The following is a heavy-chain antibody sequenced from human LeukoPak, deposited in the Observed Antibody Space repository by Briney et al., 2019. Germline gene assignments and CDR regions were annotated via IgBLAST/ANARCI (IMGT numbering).Heavy chain of an antibody. Sequence: GGSLRLSCAASGLTFSSYSMNWVRQAPGKRLEWISYISSGGGGTYYADSVKGRFTISRDNAKNSLYLQMNSLRDEDTAVYFCARARSSGWVIDSWGQGTLVTVSS. J-gene: IGHJ4*02. V-gene: IGHV3-48*02. CDR3: ARARSSGWVIDS. CDR2: ISSGGGGT. D-gene: IGHD6-19*01. CDR1: GLTFSSYS.